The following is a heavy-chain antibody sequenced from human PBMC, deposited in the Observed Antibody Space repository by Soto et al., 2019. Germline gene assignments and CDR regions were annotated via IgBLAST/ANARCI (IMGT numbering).Heavy chain of an antibody. Sequence: TLSLTCTVSGGSISSGGYYWSWIRQHPGKGLEWIGYIYYSGSTYYNPSLKSRVTISVDTSKNQFSLKLSSVTAADTAVYYCARGEFGVVIIWDYWGQGTLVTVSS. CDR2: IYYSGST. CDR1: GGSISSGGYY. V-gene: IGHV4-31*03. CDR3: ARGEFGVVIIWDY. J-gene: IGHJ4*02. D-gene: IGHD3-3*01.